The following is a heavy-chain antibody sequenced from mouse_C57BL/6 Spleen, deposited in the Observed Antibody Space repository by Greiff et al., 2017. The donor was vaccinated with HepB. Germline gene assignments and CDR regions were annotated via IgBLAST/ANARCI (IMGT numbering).Heavy chain of an antibody. CDR3: ARGSYYYGSSYEDYYAMDY. J-gene: IGHJ4*01. V-gene: IGHV1-50*01. CDR2: IDPSDSYT. Sequence: QVQLQQPGAELVKPGASVKLSCKASGYTFTSYWMQWVKQRPGQGLEWIGEIDPSDSYTNYNQKFKGKATLTVDTSSSTAYMQLSSLTSDDSAVYYCARGSYYYGSSYEDYYAMDYWGQGTSVTVSS. CDR1: GYTFTSYW. D-gene: IGHD1-1*01.